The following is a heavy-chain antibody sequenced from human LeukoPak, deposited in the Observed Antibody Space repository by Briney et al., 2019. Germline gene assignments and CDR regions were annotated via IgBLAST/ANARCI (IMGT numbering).Heavy chain of an antibody. D-gene: IGHD6-13*01. CDR1: GYTFTSYG. J-gene: IGHJ5*02. Sequence: ASVKVSCKASGYTFTSYGISWVRQAPGQGLEWMGWISAYNGNTNYAQKLQGRVTMTTDTSTSTAYMELRSLRSDDTAVYYCATAAAGTGWFDPWGQGTLVTVSS. CDR3: ATAAAGTGWFDP. CDR2: ISAYNGNT. V-gene: IGHV1-18*01.